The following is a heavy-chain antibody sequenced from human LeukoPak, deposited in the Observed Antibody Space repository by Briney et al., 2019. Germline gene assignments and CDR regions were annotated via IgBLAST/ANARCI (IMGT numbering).Heavy chain of an antibody. D-gene: IGHD4-17*01. V-gene: IGHV4-61*02. CDR1: GGSISSGTYY. CDR3: ARAADYGDSNFDY. Sequence: PSQTLSLTCTVSGGSISSGTYYWSWIRQPAGKGLEWIGRIYPGGSTDYNPSLKSRVTISVDTSKNHFSLGLTSVTAADTAVYFCARAADYGDSNFDYWGQGTLVTVSS. CDR2: IYPGGST. J-gene: IGHJ4*02.